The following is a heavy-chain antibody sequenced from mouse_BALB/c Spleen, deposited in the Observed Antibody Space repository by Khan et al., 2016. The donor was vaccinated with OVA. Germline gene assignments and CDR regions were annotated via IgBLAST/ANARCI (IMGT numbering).Heavy chain of an antibody. CDR2: INPSTGYT. CDR1: GYTFTTYW. Sequence: VQLQESGAELAKPGASVKMSCTASGYTFTTYWIHWIKQRPGQGLEWIGYINPSTGYTEYNQKFKDQATLTTDESSSAAYLQLSSLTSEDSAVDDATSRELYGLIAFWGQGTLFTVSA. CDR3: TSRELYGLIAF. D-gene: IGHD1-1*02. J-gene: IGHJ3*01. V-gene: IGHV1-7*01.